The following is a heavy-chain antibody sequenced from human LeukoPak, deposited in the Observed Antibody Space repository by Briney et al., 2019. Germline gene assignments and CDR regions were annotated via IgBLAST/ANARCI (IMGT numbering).Heavy chain of an antibody. D-gene: IGHD3-3*01. CDR3: AREFPRKLRFLGRSGDGMDV. CDR2: INPNSGGT. Sequence: ASVKVSCKASGYTFTGYYMHWVRQAPGQGLEWMGWINPNSGGTNYAQKFQGRVTMTRDTSISTAYMELSRLRSDGTAVYYCAREFPRKLRFLGRSGDGMDVWGQGTTVTVSS. CDR1: GYTFTGYY. V-gene: IGHV1-2*02. J-gene: IGHJ6*02.